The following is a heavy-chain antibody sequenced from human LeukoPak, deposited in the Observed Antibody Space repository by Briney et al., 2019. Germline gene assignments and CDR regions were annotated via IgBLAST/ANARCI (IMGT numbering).Heavy chain of an antibody. J-gene: IGHJ4*02. CDR1: GFTFSSYS. Sequence: PGGSLRLSCAASGFTFSSYSMNWVRQAPGKGLEWVSSISSSSSYMYYADSVKGRFTISRDNAKNSLYLQMNSLRAEDTAVYYCARVRTDYYDSSGYFPFADYWGQGTLVTVSS. V-gene: IGHV3-21*01. CDR3: ARVRTDYYDSSGYFPFADY. D-gene: IGHD3-22*01. CDR2: ISSSSSYM.